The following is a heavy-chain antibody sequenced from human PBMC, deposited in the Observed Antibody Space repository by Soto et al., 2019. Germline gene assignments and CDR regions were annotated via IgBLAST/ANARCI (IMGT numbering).Heavy chain of an antibody. Sequence: SGPTLVNPTQTLTLTCTFSGFSLSTSGVGVGWIRQPPGKALEWLALIYWNDDKRYSPSLKSRLTITKDTSKNQVVLTMTNMDPVDTATYYCAHRLYLHSSSWPYLSEYSQHCGQGTLVTLSS. CDR2: IYWNDDK. D-gene: IGHD6-13*01. J-gene: IGHJ1*01. CDR1: GFSLSTSGVG. CDR3: AHRLYLHSSSWPYLSEYSQH. V-gene: IGHV2-5*01.